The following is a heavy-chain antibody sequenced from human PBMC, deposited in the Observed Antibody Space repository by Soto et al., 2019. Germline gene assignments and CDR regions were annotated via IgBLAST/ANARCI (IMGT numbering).Heavy chain of an antibody. CDR3: ARSFFGSGSQVGFDY. D-gene: IGHD3-10*01. Sequence: PGESLKISCKGSEYTFTSYWIGWVRQMPGKGLEWMGIIYPGDSDTRYGPSFQGQVTISADKSISTAYLQWSSLKASDTAMYYCARSFFGSGSQVGFDYWGQGTLVTVPQ. CDR2: IYPGDSDT. CDR1: EYTFTSYW. J-gene: IGHJ4*02. V-gene: IGHV5-51*01.